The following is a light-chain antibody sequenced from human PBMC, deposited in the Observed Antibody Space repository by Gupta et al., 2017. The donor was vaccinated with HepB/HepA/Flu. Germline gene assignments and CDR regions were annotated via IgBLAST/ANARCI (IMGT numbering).Light chain of an antibody. CDR3: QQDCSSRALT. CDR2: GAS. CDR1: ESVSGSY. J-gene: IGKJ4*01. V-gene: IGKV3-20*01. Sequence: DIALTQSPATLSLSPGDRATLSCRASESVSGSYLAWYQQKPGQAPRLLIYGASSSATGIPDRFSGSGAGTDFTLTISGREPEDFAVYYCQQDCSSRALTFGGGTKVEIK.